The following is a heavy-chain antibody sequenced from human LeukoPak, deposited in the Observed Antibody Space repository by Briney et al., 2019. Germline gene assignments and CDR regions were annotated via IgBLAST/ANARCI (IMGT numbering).Heavy chain of an antibody. V-gene: IGHV3-33*01. Sequence: GGSLRLSCAASGFTFSSYGMHWVRQAPGKGLEWVAVIWYDGSNKYYADSVKGRFTISRDNSKNTLYLQMNSLRAEDTAVYYCARDPPLGHYYDSSGYYDYWGQGTLVTVSS. CDR3: ARDPPLGHYYDSSGYYDY. CDR2: IWYDGSNK. J-gene: IGHJ4*02. D-gene: IGHD3-22*01. CDR1: GFTFSSYG.